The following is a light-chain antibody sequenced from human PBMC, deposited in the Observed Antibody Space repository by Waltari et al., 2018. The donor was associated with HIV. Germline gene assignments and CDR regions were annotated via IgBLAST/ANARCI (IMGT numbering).Light chain of an antibody. Sequence: DIQITQSPSSLSASVGDRVTITCRASQGIRNDVGWYQPKPGKAPKRLSYAAPSLQSGVAARFSGSGSGTEFTLTISSLQPEEWATYYGRRRNNYPPIFGPGAKVHI. CDR3: RRRNNYPPI. J-gene: IGKJ3*01. CDR2: AAP. CDR1: QGIRND. V-gene: IGKV1-17*01.